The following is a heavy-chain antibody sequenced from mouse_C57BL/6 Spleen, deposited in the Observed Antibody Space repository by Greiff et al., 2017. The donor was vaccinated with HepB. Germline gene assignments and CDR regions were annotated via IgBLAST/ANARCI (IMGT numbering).Heavy chain of an antibody. J-gene: IGHJ1*03. CDR2: IHPNSGST. Sequence: VQLQQPGAELVKPGASVKVSCKASGYTFTSYWMHWVKQRPGQGLEWIGMIHPNSGSTNYNEKFKSKATLTVDKSSSTAYMQLSSLTSEDSAVYYCARYDYDEGWYFDVWGTGTTVTVSS. CDR3: ARYDYDEGWYFDV. V-gene: IGHV1-64*01. D-gene: IGHD2-4*01. CDR1: GYTFTSYW.